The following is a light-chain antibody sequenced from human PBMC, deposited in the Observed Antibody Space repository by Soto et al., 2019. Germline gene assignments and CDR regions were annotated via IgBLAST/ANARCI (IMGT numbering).Light chain of an antibody. J-gene: IGKJ2*01. V-gene: IGKV3-20*01. CDR3: QQYGSSPQT. CDR2: GAS. Sequence: EVVLTQSPGTLSLSPGERATLSCRASQSVSSNYLAWYQQKPGQAPRLPIYGASSRATDIPDRFSGSGSGTDFTLTISSLKPEDFAVYYCQQYGSSPQTFGQGTKLEIK. CDR1: QSVSSNY.